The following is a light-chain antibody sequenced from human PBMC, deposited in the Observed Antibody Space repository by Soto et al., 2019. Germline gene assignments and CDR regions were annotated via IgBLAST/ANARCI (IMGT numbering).Light chain of an antibody. CDR2: AAS. J-gene: IGKJ1*01. CDR1: QTISSY. CDR3: RQSYSPPRT. V-gene: IGKV1-39*01. Sequence: DIQMTQSPSSLSASVGDRVTITCRASQTISSYLNWYQHKLGRAPKLLIYAASILQSGVPSRFTGSGSGTDFTLTISSLQPEDFATYYCRQSYSPPRTFGQGTKVEI.